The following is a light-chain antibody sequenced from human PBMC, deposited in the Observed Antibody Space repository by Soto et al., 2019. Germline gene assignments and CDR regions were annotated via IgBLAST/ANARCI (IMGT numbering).Light chain of an antibody. J-gene: IGLJ1*01. CDR2: DNN. CDR1: SSNIGDNY. CDR3: GTLDSSLSAVG. Sequence: QSVLTQPPSVSAAPGQKVTISCSGSSSNIGDNYVSWYQHVPGTAPKLLIHDNNRRPSGIPDRFSASKSGTSATLDITGLQTGDDADYYSGTLDSSLSAVGLGPGTQGTV. V-gene: IGLV1-51*01.